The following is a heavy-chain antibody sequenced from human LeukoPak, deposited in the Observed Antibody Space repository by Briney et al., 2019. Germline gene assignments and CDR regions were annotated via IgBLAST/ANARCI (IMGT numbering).Heavy chain of an antibody. CDR1: GLTFSSYE. Sequence: GGSLRLSCAASGLTFSSYEMNWIRQAPRKGLEWVSYISSSGSTIYYADSVKGRFIISRDNAKNSLYLQMNSLRAEDTAVYYCARCRDYYDSSGYYTRREAFDIWGQGTMVTVSS. CDR3: ARCRDYYDSSGYYTRREAFDI. J-gene: IGHJ3*02. D-gene: IGHD3-22*01. V-gene: IGHV3-48*03. CDR2: ISSSGSTI.